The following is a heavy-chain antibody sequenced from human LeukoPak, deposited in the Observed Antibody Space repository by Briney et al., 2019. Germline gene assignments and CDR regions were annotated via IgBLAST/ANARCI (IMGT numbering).Heavy chain of an antibody. CDR3: ARGGYCSGGSCYSTYYYYGMDV. CDR1: GYTFTSYY. D-gene: IGHD2-15*01. V-gene: IGHV1-46*01. CDR2: INPSGGST. Sequence: ASVKVSCKASGYTFTSYYMHWVRQAPGQGLEWMGIINPSGGSTSYAQKFQGRVTMTRDTSTSTVYMELSSLRSEDTAVYYCARGGYCSGGSCYSTYYYYGMDVWGQGTTVTVSS. J-gene: IGHJ6*02.